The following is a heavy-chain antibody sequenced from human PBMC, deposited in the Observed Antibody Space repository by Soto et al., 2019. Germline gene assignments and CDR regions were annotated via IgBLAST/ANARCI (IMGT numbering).Heavy chain of an antibody. CDR2: IYYSGST. V-gene: IGHV4-39*01. D-gene: IGHD3-3*01. CDR1: GGSISSSSYY. Sequence: ETLSLTCTVSGGSISSSSYYWGWIRQPPGKGLEWIGSIYYSGSTYYNPSLKSRVTISVDTSKNQFSLKLSSVTAADTAVYYCARLVSLFDFWSGYYSGWFDPWGQGTLVTVSS. J-gene: IGHJ5*02. CDR3: ARLVSLFDFWSGYYSGWFDP.